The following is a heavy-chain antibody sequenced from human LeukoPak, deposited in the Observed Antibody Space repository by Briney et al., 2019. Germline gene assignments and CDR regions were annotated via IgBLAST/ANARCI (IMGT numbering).Heavy chain of an antibody. J-gene: IGHJ4*02. CDR3: ARDPHYYDSSGYSYTLLFDY. D-gene: IGHD3-22*01. CDR1: GYTFTSYG. Sequence: GASVKVSCRASGYTFTSYGISWVRQAPGQGLEWMGWISAYNGNTNYAQKLQGRVTMTTDTSTSTAYMELRSLRSDDTAVYYCARDPHYYDSSGYSYTLLFDYWGQGTLVTVSS. V-gene: IGHV1-18*01. CDR2: ISAYNGNT.